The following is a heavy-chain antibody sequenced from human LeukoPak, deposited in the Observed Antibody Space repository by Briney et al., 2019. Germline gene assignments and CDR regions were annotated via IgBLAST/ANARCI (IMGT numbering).Heavy chain of an antibody. D-gene: IGHD2-2*01. CDR1: GYSISSGYY. CDR3: ARGVGYWSSTSCWAHWSDP. Sequence: PSETLSLTCTVSGYSISSGYYWGWIRQPPGKGVEWIGSIYHSGSTYYNPSRKSRVTISVDTSKNQFPLKLSSVTAPDTAVYYCARGVGYWSSTSCWAHWSDPWGQGTLVTVSS. J-gene: IGHJ5*02. CDR2: IYHSGST. V-gene: IGHV4-38-2*02.